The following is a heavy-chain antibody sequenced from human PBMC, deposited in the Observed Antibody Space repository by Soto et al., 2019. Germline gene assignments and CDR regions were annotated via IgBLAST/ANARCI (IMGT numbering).Heavy chain of an antibody. CDR3: ARATVMAITYFDY. CDR2: IYHSGST. CDR1: GGSISSGGYY. Sequence: SETLSLTCTVSGGSISSGGYYWSWIRQHPGKGLEWIGYIYHSGSTYYNPALKSRVTISVDTSKNQFSLKLSSVTAADTAVYYCARATVMAITYFDYWGHGTLVTVSS. V-gene: IGHV4-31*03. J-gene: IGHJ4*01. D-gene: IGHD2-21*01.